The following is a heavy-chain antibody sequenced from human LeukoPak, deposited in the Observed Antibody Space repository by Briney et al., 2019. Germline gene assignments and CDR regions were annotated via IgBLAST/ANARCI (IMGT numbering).Heavy chain of an antibody. CDR3: TKELHVAVAVADYYYFYMDV. Sequence: GGSLRLYCAASGFAFSSFAMGWFRQSPGNGLQWLSTINGGGNTTFYADSVKGRFTISRDNSKNTLYLHMDSLRPDDTAIYYCTKELHVAVAVADYYYFYMDVWGRGTAVTVSS. CDR1: GFAFSSFA. D-gene: IGHD6-19*01. V-gene: IGHV3-23*01. CDR2: INGGGNTT. J-gene: IGHJ6*03.